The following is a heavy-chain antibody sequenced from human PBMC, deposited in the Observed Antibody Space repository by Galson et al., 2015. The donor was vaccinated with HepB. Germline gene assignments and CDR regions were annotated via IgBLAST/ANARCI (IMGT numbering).Heavy chain of an antibody. Sequence: SLRLSCAASGFTFSDYYMSWVRQAPGKGLEWVANIKQDGGEKFYVDPVKGRLTISRDNAKNSLYLQMNSLRAEDTAVYYCARGVVTPDYWGQGTLVTVSS. CDR3: ARGVVTPDY. J-gene: IGHJ4*02. V-gene: IGHV3-7*03. D-gene: IGHD4-23*01. CDR1: GFTFSDYY. CDR2: IKQDGGEK.